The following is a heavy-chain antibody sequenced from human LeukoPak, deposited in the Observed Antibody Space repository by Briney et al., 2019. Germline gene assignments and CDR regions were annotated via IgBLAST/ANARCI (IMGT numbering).Heavy chain of an antibody. CDR2: IKSDGSRT. J-gene: IGHJ4*02. CDR3: ARELPFDY. CDR1: GFTSSNYW. Sequence: GGSLRLSCAASGFTSSNYWMHWVRQAPGKGLVWVSRIKSDGSRTDYADSVKGRFTISRDNAKNTLYLQMNSLRAEDTAVYYCARELPFDYWGQGILVTVSS. V-gene: IGHV3-74*01. D-gene: IGHD2-15*01.